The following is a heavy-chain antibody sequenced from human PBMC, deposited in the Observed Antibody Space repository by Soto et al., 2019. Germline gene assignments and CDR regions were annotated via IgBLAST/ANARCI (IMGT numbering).Heavy chain of an antibody. CDR3: ARWFTYGHFDHLDY. D-gene: IGHD3-10*01. Sequence: GGSLRLSCAASGFAFNTYWMHWFRQAPGKGLMWVSRINSGGGATAYADSVKGRFTISRDNARNTLYLQMNGLRAEDTALYYCARWFTYGHFDHLDYWGQGTQVTVSS. CDR1: GFAFNTYW. V-gene: IGHV3-74*01. J-gene: IGHJ4*02. CDR2: INSGGGAT.